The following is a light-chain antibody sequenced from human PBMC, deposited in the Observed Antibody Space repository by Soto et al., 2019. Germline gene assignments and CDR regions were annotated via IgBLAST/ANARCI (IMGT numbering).Light chain of an antibody. Sequence: QPVLTQSSSASASLGSSVKLTCTLSSGHSTYVIAWHQQQSGKAPRYLMKVEGSGSYNKGSGVPDRFSGSSSGADRYLTISNLQSEDAADYYCETWDGNSWVFGGGTKLTVL. CDR1: SGHSTYV. CDR2: VEGSGSY. J-gene: IGLJ3*02. CDR3: ETWDGNSWV. V-gene: IGLV4-60*03.